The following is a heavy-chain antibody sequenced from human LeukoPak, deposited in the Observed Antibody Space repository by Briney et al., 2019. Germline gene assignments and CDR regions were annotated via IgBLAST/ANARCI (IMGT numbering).Heavy chain of an antibody. J-gene: IGHJ4*02. CDR3: PRDPSYYYDSSGYSLGDY. D-gene: IGHD3-22*01. V-gene: IGHV1-18*01. CDR2: ISAYNDNT. CDR1: GYTFTSYG. Sequence: GASVKVSCKASGYTFTSYGISWVRQAPGQGLEWMGWISAYNDNTNYAQKLQGRVTMTTDTSTSTAYMDLRSLRSDDTAVYYCPRDPSYYYDSSGYSLGDYWGQGTLVTVSS.